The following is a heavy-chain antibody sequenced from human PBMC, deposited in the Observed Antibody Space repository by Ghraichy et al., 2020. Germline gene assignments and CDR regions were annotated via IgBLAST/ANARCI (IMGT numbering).Heavy chain of an antibody. Sequence: SETLSLTCSVSGGSISSFYWSWIRQSPGKGLEWIGEINHSGNTNYNPSFKSRVTTSVDTSKNQFSLELKSVTAADTAVYYCARRRAGSYTVGWHFFDYWGQGTLVAVSS. CDR1: GGSISSFY. CDR3: ARRRAGSYTVGWHFFDY. J-gene: IGHJ4*02. V-gene: IGHV4-59*12. D-gene: IGHD3-10*01. CDR2: INHSGNT.